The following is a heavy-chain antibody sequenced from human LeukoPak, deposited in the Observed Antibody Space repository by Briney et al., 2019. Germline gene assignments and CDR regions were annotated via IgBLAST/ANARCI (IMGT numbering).Heavy chain of an antibody. Sequence: QTGGSLRLSCAASGFTLSSYGMHWVRQAPGKGLEWVTGIWYDGSNKYYADSVKGRFTISRDNSKNTLYLQMNSLRAEDTAVYYCARGVMYGSGSYYNVPTLDYWGQGTLVTVSS. D-gene: IGHD3-10*01. V-gene: IGHV3-33*01. CDR3: ARGVMYGSGSYYNVPTLDY. CDR2: IWYDGSNK. J-gene: IGHJ4*02. CDR1: GFTLSSYG.